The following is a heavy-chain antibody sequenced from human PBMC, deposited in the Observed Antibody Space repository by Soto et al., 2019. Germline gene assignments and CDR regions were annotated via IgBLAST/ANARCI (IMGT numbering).Heavy chain of an antibody. CDR1: GFISSRYE. Sequence: GGSLRLSCAASGFISSRYEMNWVRQAPGKGLEWVSYINTRGNIIHYADSGKGRFTIARDNAENSLYLQMNSLRAEDTAVYYCARDIDYYDSSGYQDYWGQGSLVTVSS. J-gene: IGHJ4*02. CDR3: ARDIDYYDSSGYQDY. D-gene: IGHD3-22*01. CDR2: INTRGNII. V-gene: IGHV3-48*03.